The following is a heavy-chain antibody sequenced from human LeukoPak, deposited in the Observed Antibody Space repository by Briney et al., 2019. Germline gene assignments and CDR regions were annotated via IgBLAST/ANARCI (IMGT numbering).Heavy chain of an antibody. V-gene: IGHV4-61*02. CDR1: GGFISSGSYY. CDR3: ARAGGDFWSGYSSPFGY. D-gene: IGHD3-3*01. CDR2: IYTSGST. Sequence: SETLSLTCTVSGGFISSGSYYWSWIRQPAGKGLEWIGRIYTSGSTNYNPSLKSRVTISVDTSKNQFSLKLSSVTAADTALYYCARAGGDFWSGYSSPFGYWGQGTRVTVSS. J-gene: IGHJ4*02.